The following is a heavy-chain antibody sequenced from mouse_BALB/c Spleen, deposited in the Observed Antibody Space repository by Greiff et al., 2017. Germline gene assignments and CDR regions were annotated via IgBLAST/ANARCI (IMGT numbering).Heavy chain of an antibody. J-gene: IGHJ3*01. D-gene: IGHD1-1*01. Sequence: EVQRVESGGGLVQPGGSRKLSCAASGFTFSSFGMHWVRQAPEKGLEWVAYISSGSSTIYYADTVKGRFTISRDNPKNTLFLQMTSLRSEDTAMYYCARGATVGFAYWGQGTLVTVSA. CDR2: ISSGSSTI. V-gene: IGHV5-17*02. CDR3: ARGATVGFAY. CDR1: GFTFSSFG.